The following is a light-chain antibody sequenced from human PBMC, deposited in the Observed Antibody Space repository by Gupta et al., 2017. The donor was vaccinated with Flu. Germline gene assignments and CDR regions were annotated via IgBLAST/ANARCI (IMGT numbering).Light chain of an antibody. J-gene: IGLJ2*01. CDR3: TSYKSSRNRVV. CDR1: SSDVGAYDY. V-gene: IGLV2-14*03. CDR2: DVT. Sequence: QSALTQPASVSGSPGQSITSSCTGTSSDVGAYDYVSWYQHHPGTAPKLIIYDVTSRPSGVPNRFSGSKSDSTASLTINGLQVDEEADYYCTSYKSSRNRVVFGTGTTLTVL.